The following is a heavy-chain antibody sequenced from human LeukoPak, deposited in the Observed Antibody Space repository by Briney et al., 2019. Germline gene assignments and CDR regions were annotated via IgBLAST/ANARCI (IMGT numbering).Heavy chain of an antibody. D-gene: IGHD2-21*02. CDR1: GFSIRSGHY. J-gene: IGHJ3*02. V-gene: IGHV4-38-2*01. CDR3: ARVVIVVVTEKNDAFDI. CDR2: IHQSGST. Sequence: SETLSLTCGVSGFSIRSGHYWGWIRQPPGKGLEWIANIHQSGSTYYNPSLRSRVTVSVDTYKNQFSLKLSSVTAADTAIYYCARVVIVVVTEKNDAFDIWGQGTMVIVSS.